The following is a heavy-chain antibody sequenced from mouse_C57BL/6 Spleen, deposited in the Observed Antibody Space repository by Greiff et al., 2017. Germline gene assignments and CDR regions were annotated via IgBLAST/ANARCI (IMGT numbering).Heavy chain of an antibody. D-gene: IGHD2-5*01. CDR3: ARRGYYSNYGFAY. CDR2: IYPGDGDT. Sequence: QVQLKQSGAELVKPGASVKISCKASGYAFSSYWMNWVKQRPGKGLEWIGQIYPGDGDTNYNGKFKGKATLTADKSSSTAYMQLSSLTSEDSAVYFCARRGYYSNYGFAYWGQGTLVTVSA. J-gene: IGHJ3*01. V-gene: IGHV1-80*01. CDR1: GYAFSSYW.